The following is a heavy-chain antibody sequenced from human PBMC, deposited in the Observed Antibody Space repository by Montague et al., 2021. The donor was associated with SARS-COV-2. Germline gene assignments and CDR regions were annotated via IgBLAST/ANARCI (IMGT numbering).Heavy chain of an antibody. Sequence: SETLSLTCAVSGGPFGDSYYWTWLRQTPGKTLEWIAEINHRRTAKYNSSLTNRVAISVDTSKREIYLNLTSVTGADTATYYCARAGLAVFDFWGQGSLV. CDR1: GGPFGDSYY. CDR2: INHRRTA. V-gene: IGHV4-34*01. D-gene: IGHD6-19*01. J-gene: IGHJ4*02. CDR3: ARAGLAVFDF.